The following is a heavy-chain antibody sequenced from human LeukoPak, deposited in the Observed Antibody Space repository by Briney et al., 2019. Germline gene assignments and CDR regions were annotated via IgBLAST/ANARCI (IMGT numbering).Heavy chain of an antibody. Sequence: SETLSLTCTVSGGSIGTYCWSWIRQSPGKELEWLGYIYASGSTTYNPSLKSRVTISVDTSKQQFSLKLSSVTAADTAVYYCARHRGRGTVFDYWGQGTLVTVSS. CDR1: GGSIGTYC. D-gene: IGHD1-14*01. J-gene: IGHJ4*02. CDR2: IYASGST. V-gene: IGHV4-59*08. CDR3: ARHRGRGTVFDY.